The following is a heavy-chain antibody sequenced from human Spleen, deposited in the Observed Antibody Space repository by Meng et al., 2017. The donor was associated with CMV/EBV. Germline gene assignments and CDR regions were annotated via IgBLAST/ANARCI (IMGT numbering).Heavy chain of an antibody. V-gene: IGHV1-69*05. D-gene: IGHD1-26*01. CDR3: ARCVVGARNWFDP. Sequence: SVKVSCKASGGTFSSYAISWVRQAPGQGLEWMGGIIPIFGTANYAQKFQGRVTITTDESTSTAYMELSSLRSEDTAVYYCARCVVGARNWFDPWGQGTLVTVSS. J-gene: IGHJ5*02. CDR2: IIPIFGTA. CDR1: GGTFSSYA.